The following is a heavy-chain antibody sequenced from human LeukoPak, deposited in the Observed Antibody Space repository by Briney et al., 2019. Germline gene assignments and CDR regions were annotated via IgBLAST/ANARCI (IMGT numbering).Heavy chain of an antibody. Sequence: GGSLRLSCAASGFTVSSNYMSWVRQAPGKGLEWVSVIYSGGSTYYADSVKGRFTISRDNSKNTLHLQMNSLRAEDTAVYYCATSPRYYYDSSRGDLDYWGQGTLVTVSS. CDR2: IYSGGST. CDR1: GFTVSSNY. J-gene: IGHJ4*02. CDR3: ATSPRYYYDSSRGDLDY. D-gene: IGHD3-22*01. V-gene: IGHV3-66*01.